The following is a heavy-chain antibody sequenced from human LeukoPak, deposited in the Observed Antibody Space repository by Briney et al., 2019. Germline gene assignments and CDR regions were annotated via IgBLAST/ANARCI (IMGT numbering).Heavy chain of an antibody. CDR3: VRDSRYGSGWFEDGLDF. Sequence: SEILSLTCTVSGDSVRSYYWSWIRQPPGQGLEWLGHINDRGSTNYNPSLQGRVTISIDTSKNQFSLRVNSVTAADTAVYYCVRDSRYGSGWFEDGLDFWGQGTTVTVSS. CDR2: INDRGST. J-gene: IGHJ6*02. CDR1: GDSVRSYY. V-gene: IGHV4-59*02. D-gene: IGHD6-13*01.